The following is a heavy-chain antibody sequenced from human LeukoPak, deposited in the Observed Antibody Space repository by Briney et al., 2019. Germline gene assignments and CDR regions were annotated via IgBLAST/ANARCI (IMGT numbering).Heavy chain of an antibody. CDR3: AGESGGSRGYSYGFDY. V-gene: IGHV4-34*01. J-gene: IGHJ4*02. D-gene: IGHD5-18*01. CDR1: GGSFSRYY. Sequence: SETLSLTCAVYGGSFSRYYWSWIRQPPGKGLEWIGEINHSGSTNYNPSLKSRVTISVDTSKNQFSLKLSSVTAADTAVYYCAGESGGSRGYSYGFDYWGQGTLVTVSS. CDR2: INHSGST.